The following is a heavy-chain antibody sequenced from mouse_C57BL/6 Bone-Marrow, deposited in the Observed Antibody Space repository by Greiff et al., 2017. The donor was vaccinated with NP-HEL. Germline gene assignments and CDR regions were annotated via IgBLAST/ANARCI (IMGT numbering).Heavy chain of an antibody. V-gene: IGHV1-4*01. CDR3: ARHPLWSYYYAMDY. Sequence: VQLQQSGAELARPGASVQMSCKASGYTFTSYTMHWVKQRPGQGLEWIGYINPSSGYTKYNQKFKDKATLTADKSSSTAYMQLSSLTSEDSAVYYCARHPLWSYYYAMDYWGQGTSVTVSS. D-gene: IGHD1-1*02. J-gene: IGHJ4*01. CDR2: INPSSGYT. CDR1: GYTFTSYT.